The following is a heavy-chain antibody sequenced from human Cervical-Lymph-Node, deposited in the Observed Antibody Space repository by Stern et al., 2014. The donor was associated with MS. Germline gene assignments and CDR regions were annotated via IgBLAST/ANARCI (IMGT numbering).Heavy chain of an antibody. J-gene: IGHJ4*02. V-gene: IGHV1-69*01. Sequence: QEQLVQSGAEEKKPGSSAKVSCKASGDTFSTFSIAWVRQAPGQELEWVGDIIVLFWTETSAQKFQGRVTFTADVSTSTVYMEMRSLRSDDTAVYYCTRHQEGIAAHWVQGTLVTVSS. CDR1: GDTFSTFS. D-gene: IGHD2-21*01. CDR2: IIVLFWTE. CDR3: TRHQEGIAAH.